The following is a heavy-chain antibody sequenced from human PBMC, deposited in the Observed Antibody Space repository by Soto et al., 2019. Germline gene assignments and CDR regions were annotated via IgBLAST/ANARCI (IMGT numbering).Heavy chain of an antibody. V-gene: IGHV1-2*02. CDR1: GYTFTGYY. CDR2: INPNSGGT. D-gene: IGHD6-19*01. CDR3: ARRTMWGVAVAGTGVGYYYGMDV. J-gene: IGHJ6*02. Sequence: ASVKVSCKASGYTFTGYYMHWVRQAPGQGLEWMGWINPNSGGTNYAQKFQGRVTMIRDTSISTAYMELSRLRSDDTAVYYCARRTMWGVAVAGTGVGYYYGMDVWGQGTTVTVSS.